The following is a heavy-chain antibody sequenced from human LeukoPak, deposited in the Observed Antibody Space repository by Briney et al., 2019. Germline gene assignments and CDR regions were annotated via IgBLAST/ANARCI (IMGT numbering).Heavy chain of an antibody. Sequence: GASVKVSCKASGYTFTSSYLHWVRQAPGQGLEWMGIVNPSGGSTSYPQKFQGWVTMTRDTSISTAYMELSSLRSEDTAVYYCAKRGHSYGDFDYWGQGTLVTVSS. CDR3: AKRGHSYGDFDY. J-gene: IGHJ4*02. CDR1: GYTFTSSY. D-gene: IGHD5-12*01. V-gene: IGHV1-46*01. CDR2: VNPSGGST.